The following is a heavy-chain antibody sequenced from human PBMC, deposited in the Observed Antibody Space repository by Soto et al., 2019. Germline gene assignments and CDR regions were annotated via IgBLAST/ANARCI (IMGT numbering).Heavy chain of an antibody. D-gene: IGHD3-10*01. Sequence: PGGSLRLSCAASGFTFSSYGMHWVRQAPGKGLEWVAVIWYDGSNKYYADSVKGRFTISRDNSKNTLYLQMNSLRAEDTAVYYCARSLRGSGGYYYYGMDVWGQGTTVTVSS. V-gene: IGHV3-33*01. CDR1: GFTFSSYG. J-gene: IGHJ6*02. CDR2: IWYDGSNK. CDR3: ARSLRGSGGYYYYGMDV.